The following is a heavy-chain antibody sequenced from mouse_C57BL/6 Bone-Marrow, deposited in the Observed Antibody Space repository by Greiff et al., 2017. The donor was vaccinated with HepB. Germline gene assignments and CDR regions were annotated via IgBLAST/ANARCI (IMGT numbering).Heavy chain of an antibody. CDR1: GYSITSGYY. J-gene: IGHJ4*01. Sequence: EVQLQESGPGLVKPSQSLSLTCSVTGYSITSGYYWNWIRQFPGNKLEWMGYISYDGSNNYNPSLKNRISITRDTSKNQFFLKLNSVTTEDTATYYCARGFYSNYEMDYWGQGTSVTVSS. CDR3: ARGFYSNYEMDY. V-gene: IGHV3-6*01. D-gene: IGHD2-5*01. CDR2: ISYDGSN.